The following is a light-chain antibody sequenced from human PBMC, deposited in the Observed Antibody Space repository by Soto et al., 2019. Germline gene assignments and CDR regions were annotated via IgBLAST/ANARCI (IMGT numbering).Light chain of an antibody. Sequence: DIQLTQAPSSLPPSVGDRLTITGRASQTITTYLSWFQQKPGKAPKLLVYGASSLQSGVPSRFSGSGSGTEFTLTISSLQSEDFATYYCQQSYTTPITFGQGTRLEIK. CDR1: QTITTY. CDR3: QQSYTTPIT. CDR2: GAS. V-gene: IGKV1-39*01. J-gene: IGKJ5*01.